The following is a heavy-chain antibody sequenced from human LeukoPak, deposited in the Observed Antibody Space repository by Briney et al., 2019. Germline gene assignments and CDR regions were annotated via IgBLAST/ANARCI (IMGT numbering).Heavy chain of an antibody. Sequence: GGSLRLSCAASGFTFSSYSMNWVRQAPGKGLEWVSYISSSSSTIYYADSVKGRFTISRDNAKNSLYLQMNSLRAEDTAVYYCARPKSPDSSRYHYYYYHMDVWGKGTTVTVSS. D-gene: IGHD3-22*01. CDR1: GFTFSSYS. CDR3: ARPKSPDSSRYHYYYYHMDV. CDR2: ISSSSSTI. J-gene: IGHJ6*03. V-gene: IGHV3-48*04.